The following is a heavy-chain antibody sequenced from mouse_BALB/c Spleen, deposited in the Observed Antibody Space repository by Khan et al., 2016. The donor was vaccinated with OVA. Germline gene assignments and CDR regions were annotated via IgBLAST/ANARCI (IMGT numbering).Heavy chain of an antibody. CDR1: GFNIKDTY. J-gene: IGHJ4*01. D-gene: IGHD1-2*01. Sequence: VQLQQSGAELMKPGASVKLSCTVSGFNIKDTYMHWVKQRPEQGLEWIGRIDPANGNTKYDPKFQGTATMTADTSSNTAYLQLSSLTSEDTAVYYCADSLLLYAMDYWGQGTSVTVSS. CDR3: ADSLLLYAMDY. V-gene: IGHV14-3*02. CDR2: IDPANGNT.